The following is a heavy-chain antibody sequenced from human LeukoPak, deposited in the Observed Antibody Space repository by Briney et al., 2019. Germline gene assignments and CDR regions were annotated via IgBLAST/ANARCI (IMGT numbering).Heavy chain of an antibody. Sequence: GGSLRLSCAASGFTFSSYAMSWVRQAPGRGLEWVSSITGSGATTYYADSVKGRFTISRDNSKNTLYLQMDSLRVEDTALYYCAKSQSPHWRRYDTQNDAFDIWGKGTMVTVSS. CDR1: GFTFSSYA. J-gene: IGHJ3*02. CDR3: AKSQSPHWRRYDTQNDAFDI. CDR2: ITGSGATT. D-gene: IGHD3-3*01. V-gene: IGHV3-23*01.